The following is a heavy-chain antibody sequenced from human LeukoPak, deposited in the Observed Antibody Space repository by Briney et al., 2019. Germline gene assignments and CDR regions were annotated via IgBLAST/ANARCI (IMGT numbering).Heavy chain of an antibody. V-gene: IGHV1-46*01. J-gene: IGHJ4*02. Sequence: GASVKVSCKASGYTFTRYYMHWVRQAPGQGLEWMGIINPSGGSTSYAQKFQGRVTMTRGTSTSTVYMELSSLRSEDTAVYYCARVQDYYDSSGCAGYWGQGTLVTVSS. CDR2: INPSGGST. CDR1: GYTFTRYY. CDR3: ARVQDYYDSSGCAGY. D-gene: IGHD3-22*01.